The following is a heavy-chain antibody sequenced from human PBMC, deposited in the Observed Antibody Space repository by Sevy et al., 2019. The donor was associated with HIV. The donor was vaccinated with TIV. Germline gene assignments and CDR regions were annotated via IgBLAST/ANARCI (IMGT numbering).Heavy chain of an antibody. CDR1: GFTFSSYA. CDR2: ISGSGGSP. V-gene: IGHV3-23*01. CDR3: AKDLIFAVGEAFDI. J-gene: IGHJ3*02. Sequence: GGSLRLSCVASGFTFSSYAMNWVRQAPGKGLEWVSSISGSGGSPYYAVSVKGRFTISRDNSKNMLYLQMNCLRAEDTAIYYCAKDLIFAVGEAFDIWGQGTMVTVSS. D-gene: IGHD3-3*01.